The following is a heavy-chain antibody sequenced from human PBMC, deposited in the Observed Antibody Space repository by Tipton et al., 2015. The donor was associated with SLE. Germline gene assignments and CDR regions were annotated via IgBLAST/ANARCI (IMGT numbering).Heavy chain of an antibody. D-gene: IGHD3-10*01. Sequence: TLSLTCTVSGGSISSGSYYWSWIRQPAGKGLEWIGRIYTSGGTNYTPSLKSRVTISVDTSKNQFSLKLSSVTAADTAVYYCARVGSRDQPWGQGTLVTVSS. CDR3: ARVGSRDQP. CDR1: GGSISSGSYY. CDR2: IYTSGGT. V-gene: IGHV4-61*02. J-gene: IGHJ5*02.